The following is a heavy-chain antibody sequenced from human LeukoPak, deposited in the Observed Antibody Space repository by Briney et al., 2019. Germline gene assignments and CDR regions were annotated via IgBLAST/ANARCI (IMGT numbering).Heavy chain of an antibody. CDR2: ISWNSGSI. CDR3: AKEGSRENWYFDL. V-gene: IGHV3-9*01. CDR1: GFTFDDYA. Sequence: GRSLRLSCAASGFTFDDYAMHWVRQAPGKGLEWVSGISWNSGSIGYADSVKGRFTISRDNAKNSLYLQMNSLRAEDTALYYCAKEGSRENWYFDLWGRDTLVTVSS. D-gene: IGHD1-26*01. J-gene: IGHJ2*01.